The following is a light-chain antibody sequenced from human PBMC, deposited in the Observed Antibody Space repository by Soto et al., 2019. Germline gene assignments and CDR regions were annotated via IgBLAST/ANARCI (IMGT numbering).Light chain of an antibody. CDR1: RNDFDSYIY. Sequence: QSALTQPASVSGSPGQSITISCTGIRNDFDSYIYVSWYQQHPGKVPKLIIYDVTNRPSGVSNRFSGSKSGNTASLTISGLQAEDEAHYYCSSYTSGISLDLFGGGTKLTVL. V-gene: IGLV2-14*03. CDR2: DVT. J-gene: IGLJ2*01. CDR3: SSYTSGISLDL.